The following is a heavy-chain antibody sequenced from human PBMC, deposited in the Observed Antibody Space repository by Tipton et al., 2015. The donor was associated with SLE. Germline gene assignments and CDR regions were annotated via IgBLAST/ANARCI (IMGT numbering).Heavy chain of an antibody. Sequence: TLSLTCAVYGGSFSGYYWTWFRPSPNTGLGGIGEINHSGSANYNPSLKSRVTMAIETSQNQFSLKVISVTAADTAVYYCARGGRSGDRRWTSWGQGSLVTVSS. CDR1: GGSFSGYY. CDR2: INHSGSA. J-gene: IGHJ4*02. CDR3: ARGGRSGDRRWTS. V-gene: IGHV4-34*01. D-gene: IGHD6-19*01.